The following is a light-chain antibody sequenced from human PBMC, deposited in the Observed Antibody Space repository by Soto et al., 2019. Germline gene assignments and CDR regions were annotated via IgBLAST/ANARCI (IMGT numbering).Light chain of an antibody. CDR1: QSLLHSNGYNY. Sequence: DIVMTQSPLSLPVTPGESASISCRSSQSLLHSNGYNYLDWYLQKPGQSPQLLIFLGSNRASGVADRFSGSGSGTDFTLKISRVEAEDVGVYYCMKSLHTRGGTFGGGTKVEI. V-gene: IGKV2-28*01. CDR3: MKSLHTRGGT. J-gene: IGKJ4*01. CDR2: LGS.